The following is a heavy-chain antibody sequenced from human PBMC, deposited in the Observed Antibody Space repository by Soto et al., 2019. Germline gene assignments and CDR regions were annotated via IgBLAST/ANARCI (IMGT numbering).Heavy chain of an antibody. CDR1: GGSISSGDYY. J-gene: IGHJ5*02. CDR3: AREGGLAYCGGDCLYNWFDP. D-gene: IGHD2-21*02. CDR2: RSYSGST. V-gene: IGHV4-31*03. Sequence: QVQLQESGPGLVKPSQTLSLTCTVSGGSISSGDYYWSWVRQHPGKGLEWIGYRSYSGSTYYNPSLKSRVTIAVDTSRNQFSRRLSSVTAADTAVYYCAREGGLAYCGGDCLYNWFDPWGQGTLVTVSS.